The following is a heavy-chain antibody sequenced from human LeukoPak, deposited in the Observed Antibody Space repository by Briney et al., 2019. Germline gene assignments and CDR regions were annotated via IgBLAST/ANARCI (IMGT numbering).Heavy chain of an antibody. Sequence: SETLSLTCAVYGGSFSGYYWSWIRQPPGKGLEWIGEINHSGSTNYNPSLKSRVTISVDTSKNQFSLKLSSVTAADTAMYYCARGNDDFDYWGQGTLVTVSS. V-gene: IGHV4-34*01. J-gene: IGHJ4*02. CDR2: INHSGST. D-gene: IGHD1-1*01. CDR3: ARGNDDFDY. CDR1: GGSFSGYY.